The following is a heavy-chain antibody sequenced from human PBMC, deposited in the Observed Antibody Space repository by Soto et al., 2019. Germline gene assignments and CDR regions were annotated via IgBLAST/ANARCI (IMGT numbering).Heavy chain of an antibody. CDR2: ISSSSSYI. D-gene: IGHD1-26*01. J-gene: IGHJ5*02. CDR3: ARDSDADSGSPTPS. Sequence: GGSLRLSCAASGFTFSSYSMNWVRQAPGKGLEWVSSISSSSSYIYYADSVKGRFTISRDNAKNSLYLQMNSLRAEDTAVYYCARDSDADSGSPTPSWGQGTMVTVSS. CDR1: GFTFSSYS. V-gene: IGHV3-21*01.